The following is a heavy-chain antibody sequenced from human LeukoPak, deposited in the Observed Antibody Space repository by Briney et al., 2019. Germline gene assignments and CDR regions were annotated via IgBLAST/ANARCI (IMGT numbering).Heavy chain of an antibody. D-gene: IGHD3-10*01. J-gene: IGHJ6*02. CDR1: GGSFSGCY. CDR2: INHSGST. CDR3: ARNMVRGVINRRAYGMDV. Sequence: SETLSLTCAVYGGSFSGCYWSWIRQPPGKGLEWIGEINHSGSTNYNPSLKSRVTISVDTSKNQFSLKLSSVTAADTAVYYCARNMVRGVINRRAYGMDVWGQGTTVTVSS. V-gene: IGHV4-34*01.